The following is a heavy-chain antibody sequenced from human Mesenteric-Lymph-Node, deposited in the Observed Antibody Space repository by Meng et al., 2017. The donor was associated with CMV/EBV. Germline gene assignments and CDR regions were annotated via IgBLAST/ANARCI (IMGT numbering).Heavy chain of an antibody. CDR1: GGSFSGYY. D-gene: IGHD3-10*01. CDR3: ARRVTGD. J-gene: IGHJ4*02. Sequence: SENLSLTCAVYGGSFSGYYWSWIRQPPGKGLEWIGEINHSGSTNYNPSLKSRVTISVDTSKNQSSLKLSSVTAADTAVYYCARRVTGDWGQGTLVTVSS. CDR2: INHSGST. V-gene: IGHV4-34*01.